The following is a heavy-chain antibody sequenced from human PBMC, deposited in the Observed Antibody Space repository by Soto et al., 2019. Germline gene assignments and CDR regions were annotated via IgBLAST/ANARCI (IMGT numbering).Heavy chain of an antibody. J-gene: IGHJ4*02. CDR1: GFSLSSSGES. V-gene: IGHV2-5*01. Sequence: QITLKESGPTLVTPTQTLTLTCTFSGFSLSSSGESVGWIRQPPGKALEWLALLYWNGIERYSPCLNSRLTAFKDAAKSQVVLTMTNMDPVDTATYFCAHGDPLDFHYWGQGTLVTVSP. D-gene: IGHD3-10*01. CDR3: AHGDPLDFHY. CDR2: LYWNGIE.